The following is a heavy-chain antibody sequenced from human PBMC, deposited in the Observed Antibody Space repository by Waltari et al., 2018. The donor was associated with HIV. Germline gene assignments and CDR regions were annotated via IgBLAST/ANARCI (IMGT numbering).Heavy chain of an antibody. Sequence: QLQLQESGPGLVKPSETLSLICTVSGGSISSETYYWGWIRQPPGRELEWIGSIFYNGNPYYPPSLESRVTISVDTSKNLLSLKLTSVTAADTAVYFCARQLIVVIPNYWYFDLWGRGTLVTVSS. V-gene: IGHV4-39*01. J-gene: IGHJ2*01. CDR1: GGSISSETYY. CDR2: IFYNGNP. D-gene: IGHD3-22*01. CDR3: ARQLIVVIPNYWYFDL.